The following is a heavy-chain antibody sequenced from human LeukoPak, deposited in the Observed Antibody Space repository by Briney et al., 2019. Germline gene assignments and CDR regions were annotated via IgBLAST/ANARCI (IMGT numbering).Heavy chain of an antibody. J-gene: IGHJ1*01. CDR3: ATRGWGSNH. CDR2: IIHSGST. CDR1: GGSFRGYY. Sequence: AETLSLTCAVYGGSFRGYYWSWIRRSPGRGLEWTEAIIHSGSTNYNPSLKSRVNISVDTSKNQFSLKLSSVTAADTAVYYCATRGWGSNHWGQGTLVTISS. D-gene: IGHD3-16*01. V-gene: IGHV4-34*12.